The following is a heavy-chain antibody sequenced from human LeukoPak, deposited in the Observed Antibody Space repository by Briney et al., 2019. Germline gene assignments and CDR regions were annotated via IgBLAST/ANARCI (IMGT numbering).Heavy chain of an antibody. CDR3: ARSDLGTITAGPFYY. J-gene: IGHJ4*02. Sequence: ASVKVSCKASGYTFTNYGITWMRQAPGQGLEWMGWISGYHGSTRYELKFQGRVTMTIDTSTSTAYMDLRSLRSDDTAIYFCARSDLGTITAGPFYYWGPGTLGAVSS. CDR2: ISGYHGST. D-gene: IGHD5-24*01. CDR1: GYTFTNYG. V-gene: IGHV1-18*01.